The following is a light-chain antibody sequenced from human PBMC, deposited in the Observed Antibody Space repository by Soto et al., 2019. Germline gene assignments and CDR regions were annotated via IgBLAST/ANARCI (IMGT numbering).Light chain of an antibody. Sequence: DIQMTQSPSSLSASVGDRLTITCRASQSLDIYLHWYQQKPGKAPKLLIYTASNLQAGVPSRFSGSGSGTDFTLTISSLQPEDFATYYCQQSYYTPITFGGGTKVEI. CDR3: QQSYYTPIT. CDR1: QSLDIY. J-gene: IGKJ4*01. V-gene: IGKV1-39*01. CDR2: TAS.